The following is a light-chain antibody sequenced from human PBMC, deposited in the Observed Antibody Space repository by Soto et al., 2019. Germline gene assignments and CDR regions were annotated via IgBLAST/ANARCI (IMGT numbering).Light chain of an antibody. V-gene: IGLV2-23*02. CDR2: EVN. Sequence: QSVLTQPASVSGSPGQSITISCTGTSIDVGNYNLVSWYQHHPGKAPKLMIYEVNKRPSGVSNRFSGSKSGNTASLTISGLQAEDEADYYCCSYAGSNYVFGTGTKVPVL. CDR1: SIDVGNYNL. CDR3: CSYAGSNYV. J-gene: IGLJ1*01.